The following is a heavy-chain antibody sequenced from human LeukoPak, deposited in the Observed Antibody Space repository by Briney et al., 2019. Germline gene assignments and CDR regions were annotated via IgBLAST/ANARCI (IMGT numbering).Heavy chain of an antibody. CDR2: ISGSGGST. V-gene: IGHV3-23*01. D-gene: IGHD4-17*01. CDR1: GFTFSSYG. Sequence: GGSLRLSCAASGFTFSSYGMSWVRQAPGKGLEWVSAISGSGGSTYYADSVKGRFTISRDNSKNTLYLQMNSLRAEDTAVYYCAKDPYGDYAAGDAFDIWGQGTMVTVSS. J-gene: IGHJ3*02. CDR3: AKDPYGDYAAGDAFDI.